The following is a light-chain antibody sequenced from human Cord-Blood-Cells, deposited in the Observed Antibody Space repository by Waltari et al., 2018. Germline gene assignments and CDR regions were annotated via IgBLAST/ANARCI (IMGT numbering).Light chain of an antibody. CDR2: AAS. CDR3: QQSYSTPFT. V-gene: IGKV1-39*01. Sequence: DIQMTQSPSSLSASVGDRVTITSRASQSISSYLNWYQQKPGKAPKLLIYAASSLQSGVPSRFSGSVSETDFTLTISSLQPEDFATYYCQQSYSTPFTFGPGTKVDIK. J-gene: IGKJ3*01. CDR1: QSISSY.